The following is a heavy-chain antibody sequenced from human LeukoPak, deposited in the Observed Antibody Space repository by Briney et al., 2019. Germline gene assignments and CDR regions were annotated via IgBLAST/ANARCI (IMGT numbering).Heavy chain of an antibody. Sequence: SVKVSCKASGGTFSSYAVSWVRQAPGQGLEWMGGIIPIFGTANYAQKFQGRVTITTDDSTSTAYMELSSLRSEDTAVYYCARGRFGVTMIVALHYWGQGTLVTVSS. CDR2: IIPIFGTA. CDR1: GGTFSSYA. V-gene: IGHV1-69*05. CDR3: ARGRFGVTMIVALHY. J-gene: IGHJ4*02. D-gene: IGHD3-22*01.